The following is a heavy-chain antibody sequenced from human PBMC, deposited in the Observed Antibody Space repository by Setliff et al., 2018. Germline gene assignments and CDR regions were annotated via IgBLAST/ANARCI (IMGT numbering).Heavy chain of an antibody. Sequence: PSETLSLTCAVYGGSFTDHFWSWIRQPPGKGLEWIGEINHSGSTNYNPSLKSRVSISVDASKNQFSLKLTSMTAADTAVYFCARVPHIWFGELVTFDDAFDIWGQGTVVT. CDR1: GGSFTDHF. D-gene: IGHD3-10*01. V-gene: IGHV4-34*01. CDR3: ARVPHIWFGELVTFDDAFDI. J-gene: IGHJ3*02. CDR2: INHSGST.